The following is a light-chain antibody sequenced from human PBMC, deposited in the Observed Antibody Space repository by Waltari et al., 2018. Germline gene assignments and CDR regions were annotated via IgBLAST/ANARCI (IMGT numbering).Light chain of an antibody. V-gene: IGLV2-11*01. J-gene: IGLJ3*02. Sequence: QSALTQTRSVSGSPGQAVTIPRTGTSRAVGGYNHVSSYHQYPGKAPKGMIYDVNKRPAVVPDRFSGSKSGNTASLTISGLQAEDEADYYCCSYAGSYTWVFGGGTQLTVL. CDR2: DVN. CDR1: SRAVGGYNH. CDR3: CSYAGSYTWV.